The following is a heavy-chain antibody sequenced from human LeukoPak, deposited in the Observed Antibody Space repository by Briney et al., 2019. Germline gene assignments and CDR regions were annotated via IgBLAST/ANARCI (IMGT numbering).Heavy chain of an antibody. V-gene: IGHV4-59*08. D-gene: IGHD3-9*01. CDR2: IYYSGST. CDR1: GGSISSYY. Sequence: SETLSLTCTVSGGSISSYYWSWIRQPPGKGPERIGYIYYSGSTNYNPSLNSRVTISVDTSKSQFLLKLSSVTAADTAVYYCARHGYDILAGLIWGQGTMVTVSS. CDR3: ARHGYDILAGLI. J-gene: IGHJ3*02.